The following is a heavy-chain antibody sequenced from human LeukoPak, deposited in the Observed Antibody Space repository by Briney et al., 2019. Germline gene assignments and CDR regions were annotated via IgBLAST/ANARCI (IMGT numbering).Heavy chain of an antibody. V-gene: IGHV3-23*01. D-gene: IGHD2-21*02. J-gene: IGHJ6*02. Sequence: GGSLRLSCAASGFTVRNNYMSWVRQAPGEGLEWVSAISGSGGSTYYADSVKGRFTISRDNSKNTLYLQMNSLRAEDTAVYYCAKDQWGDCGGDCYSLDYGMDVWGQGTTVTVSS. CDR1: GFTVRNNY. CDR3: AKDQWGDCGGDCYSLDYGMDV. CDR2: ISGSGGST.